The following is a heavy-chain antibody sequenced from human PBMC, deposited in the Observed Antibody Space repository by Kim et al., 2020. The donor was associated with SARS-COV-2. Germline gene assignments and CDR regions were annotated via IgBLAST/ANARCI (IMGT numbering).Heavy chain of an antibody. D-gene: IGHD6-19*01. CDR3: GRGCGGCDGN. Sequence: SETLSLTCTVSGGSISSNSCYWSWQRARPGLERKWRGCTCESGNTNSNPTRRIRVTIAMSTSQNQLTLNLSTVTATDTALYYCGRGCGGCDGNWGQGTLV. V-gene: IGHV4-39*01. CDR2: TCESGNT. J-gene: IGHJ4*02. CDR1: GGSISSNSCY.